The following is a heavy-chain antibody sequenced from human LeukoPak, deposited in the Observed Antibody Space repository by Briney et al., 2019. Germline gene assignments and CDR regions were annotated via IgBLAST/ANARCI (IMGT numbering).Heavy chain of an antibody. D-gene: IGHD3-22*01. Sequence: SETLSLTCTVSGGSISSGDYYWSWIRQPPGKGLEWIGYIYYSGSTYYNPSLKSRVTMSFDTSKSQFSLKLTSVTAADTAVYYCARFHSFYHDTTATNSFDIWGQGTMVTVSS. V-gene: IGHV4-30-4*08. CDR2: IYYSGST. CDR3: ARFHSFYHDTTATNSFDI. J-gene: IGHJ3*02. CDR1: GGSISSGDYY.